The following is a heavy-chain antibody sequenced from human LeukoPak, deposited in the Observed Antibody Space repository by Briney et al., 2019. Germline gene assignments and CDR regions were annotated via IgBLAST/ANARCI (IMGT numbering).Heavy chain of an antibody. J-gene: IGHJ4*02. V-gene: IGHV5-51*01. D-gene: IGHD6-19*01. CDR1: GYLFTHYW. CDR3: ARAGVAVGGRFYYDY. CDR2: MLPGDSLT. Sequence: GESLKISCKGSGYLFTHYWIAWVRQMPGRGLEWMGIMLPGDSLTTYSPSFQGRVTMSVDKSVATAYLQLNSLKASDTAIYYCARAGVAVGGRFYYDYWGQGTLVSVS.